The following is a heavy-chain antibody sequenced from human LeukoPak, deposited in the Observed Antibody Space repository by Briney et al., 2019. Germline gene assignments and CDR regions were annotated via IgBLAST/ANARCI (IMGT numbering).Heavy chain of an antibody. D-gene: IGHD4-17*01. CDR3: TRTYGDYVNWFDP. J-gene: IGHJ5*02. V-gene: IGHV3-73*01. CDR1: GFTFSGSA. CDR2: IRSKANSYAT. Sequence: GGSLRLSCAASGFTFSGSAMHWVRQASGKGLEWVGRIRSKANSYATAYAATVKGMFIISRDDSKNTAYLQMNSLKTEDTAVYYCTRTYGDYVNWFDPWGQGTLVTVSS.